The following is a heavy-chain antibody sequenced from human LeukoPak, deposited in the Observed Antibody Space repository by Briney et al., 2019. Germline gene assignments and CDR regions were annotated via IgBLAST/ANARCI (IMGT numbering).Heavy chain of an antibody. Sequence: ASVKVSCKASGGTFISYTISRVRQAPGQGLEWMGRIIPILGIANYAQKFQGRVTITADKSTSTAYMELGSLRSEDTAVYYCASPGFYDSSGNGEGYWGQGTLVTVSS. CDR1: GGTFISYT. J-gene: IGHJ4*02. D-gene: IGHD3-22*01. CDR2: IIPILGIA. CDR3: ASPGFYDSSGNGEGY. V-gene: IGHV1-69*02.